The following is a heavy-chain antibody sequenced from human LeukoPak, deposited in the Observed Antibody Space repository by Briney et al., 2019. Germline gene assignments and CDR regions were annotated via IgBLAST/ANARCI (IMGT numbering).Heavy chain of an antibody. D-gene: IGHD1-26*01. CDR3: AGVREWELLKGNWFGP. J-gene: IGHJ5*02. V-gene: IGHV1-46*03. CDR1: GYTFTSYY. CDR2: INPSGGST. Sequence: GASVKVSCKASGYTFTSYYMHWVRQAPGQGLEWMGIINPSGGSTSYAQKFQGRVTMTRDTSTSTVYMELSSLRSEDTAVYYCAGVREWELLKGNWFGPWGQGTLVTVSS.